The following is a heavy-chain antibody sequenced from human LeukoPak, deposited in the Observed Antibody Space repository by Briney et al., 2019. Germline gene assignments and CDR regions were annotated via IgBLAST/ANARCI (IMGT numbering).Heavy chain of an antibody. V-gene: IGHV3-30*18. CDR2: ISYDGSNK. CDR3: AKIFGADGYNPTPFDY. J-gene: IGHJ4*02. CDR1: GFTFSSYC. D-gene: IGHD5-24*01. Sequence: GGSLRLSCAASGFTFSSYCMHWVRQAPGKGLEWVAVISYDGSNKYYADSVKGRFTISRDNSKNTLYLRMNSLRAEDTAVYYCAKIFGADGYNPTPFDYWGQGTLVTVSS.